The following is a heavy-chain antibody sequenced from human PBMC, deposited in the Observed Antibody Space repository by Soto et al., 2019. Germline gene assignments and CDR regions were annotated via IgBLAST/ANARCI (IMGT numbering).Heavy chain of an antibody. CDR3: ARDDTPMITGMDSFDI. J-gene: IGHJ3*02. Sequence: PSETLSLTCTVSGGSISSYSWSWVRQAPGKGLEWVANIKHDGSEKNYVDSVKGRFTISRDNAKTSLYLQMNSLRAEDTAVYFCARDDTPMITGMDSFDIWGQGTMVTVSS. CDR1: GGSISSYS. D-gene: IGHD3-16*01. CDR2: IKHDGSEK. V-gene: IGHV3-7*01.